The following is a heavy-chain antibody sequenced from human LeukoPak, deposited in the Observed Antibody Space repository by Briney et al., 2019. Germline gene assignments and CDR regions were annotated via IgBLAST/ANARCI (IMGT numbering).Heavy chain of an antibody. CDR3: ARGQAYYYDSSGPGAFDI. CDR1: GFTFSSYA. Sequence: GGSLRLSCAASGFTFSSYAMHWVRQAPGKGLEWVAVISYDGSNKYYADSVKGRFTISRDNSKNTLYLQMNSLRAEDTAVYYCARGQAYYYDSSGPGAFDIWGQGTMVTVSS. J-gene: IGHJ3*02. CDR2: ISYDGSNK. D-gene: IGHD3-22*01. V-gene: IGHV3-30-3*01.